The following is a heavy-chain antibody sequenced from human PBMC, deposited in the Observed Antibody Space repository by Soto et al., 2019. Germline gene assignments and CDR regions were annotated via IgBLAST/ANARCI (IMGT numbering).Heavy chain of an antibody. Sequence: GASVKVSCKASGGTFSSYAISWVRQAPGQGLEWVGGIIPIFGTANYAQKFQGRVTITADESTSTAYMELSSLRSEDTAVYYCAREQGDSSGWYDYWGQGTLVTVSS. D-gene: IGHD6-19*01. V-gene: IGHV1-69*13. J-gene: IGHJ4*02. CDR2: IIPIFGTA. CDR3: AREQGDSSGWYDY. CDR1: GGTFSSYA.